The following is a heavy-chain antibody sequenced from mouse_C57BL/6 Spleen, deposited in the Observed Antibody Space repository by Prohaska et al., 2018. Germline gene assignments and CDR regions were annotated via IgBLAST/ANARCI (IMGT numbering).Heavy chain of an antibody. D-gene: IGHD2-1*01. CDR2: INSDGSAI. CDR3: MRYGNYWYFDV. J-gene: IGHJ1*03. CDR1: GFTFSGFW. V-gene: IGHV11-2*01. Sequence: EVQLLETGGGLVQPGGSRGLSCEGSGFTFSGFWMSWVRQTPGKTLEWIGDINSDGSAINYAPSIKDRFTIFRDNVKSTLYLQMSNVRSEDTATYFCMRYGNYWYFDVWGTGTTVTVSS.